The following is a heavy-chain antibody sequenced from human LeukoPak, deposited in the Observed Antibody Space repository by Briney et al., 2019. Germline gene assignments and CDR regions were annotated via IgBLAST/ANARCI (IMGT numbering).Heavy chain of an antibody. CDR1: GGSISSYY. D-gene: IGHD3-10*01. V-gene: IGHV4-59*01. J-gene: IGHJ6*02. CDR2: IYYSGST. CDR3: ARAGSSVRGVPVYYYYGMDV. Sequence: PSETLSLTCTVPGGSISSYYWSWIRQPPGKGLEWIGYIYYSGSTNYNPSLKSRVTISVDTSKNQFSLKLSSVTAADTAVYYCARAGSSVRGVPVYYYYGMDVWGQGTTVTVSS.